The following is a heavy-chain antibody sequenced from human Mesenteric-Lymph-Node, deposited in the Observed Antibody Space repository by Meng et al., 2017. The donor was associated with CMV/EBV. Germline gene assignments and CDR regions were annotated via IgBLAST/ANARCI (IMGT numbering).Heavy chain of an antibody. J-gene: IGHJ2*01. Sequence: YGGSFRGYSWNWIRRPPGKGLEWIGEINHSGSTNCNPSLESRVTISIDTSKNQFSLKVRSVTAADTAVYYCARWKYAAAGTPDWYFDLWGRGTLVTVSS. V-gene: IGHV4-34*01. D-gene: IGHD6-13*01. CDR2: INHSGST. CDR1: GGSFRGYS. CDR3: ARWKYAAAGTPDWYFDL.